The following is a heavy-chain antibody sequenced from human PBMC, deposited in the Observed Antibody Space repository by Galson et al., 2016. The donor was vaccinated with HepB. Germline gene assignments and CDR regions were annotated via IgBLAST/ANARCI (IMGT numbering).Heavy chain of an antibody. Sequence: SLRLSCAASGFTFSSYAMHWVRQAPGKGLEWVAVISYDGSDKYYADSVKGRFTVSRDNSRTTLYLQMDSLRDEDSSVYYCARGQPPAMPTTFDFWGQGTLVTVSS. J-gene: IGHJ4*02. V-gene: IGHV3-30*04. CDR1: GFTFSSYA. D-gene: IGHD2-2*01. CDR2: ISYDGSDK. CDR3: ARGQPPAMPTTFDF.